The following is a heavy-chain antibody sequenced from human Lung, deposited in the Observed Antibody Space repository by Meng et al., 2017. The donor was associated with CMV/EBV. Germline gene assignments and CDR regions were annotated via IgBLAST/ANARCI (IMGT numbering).Heavy chain of an antibody. CDR3: ARDSEAADY. J-gene: IGHJ4*02. Sequence: QVQLVQSGSELKKPGASVRNSCKASGYTFTTYGMNWVRQSPGQGLEWMGWINTDTGKPTYAQGLTGRFVCSLDTSDSTAYLQISSLKAEDTAVYYCARDSEAADYWGQGTLVTVSS. CDR2: INTDTGKP. V-gene: IGHV7-4-1*02. D-gene: IGHD6-25*01. CDR1: GYTFTTYG.